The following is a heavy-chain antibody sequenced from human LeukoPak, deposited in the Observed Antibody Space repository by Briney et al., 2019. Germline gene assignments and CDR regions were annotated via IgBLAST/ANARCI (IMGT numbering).Heavy chain of an antibody. V-gene: IGHV1-2*04. CDR3: ARGNRGILWFGAPRLFYFDY. Sequence: ASVKVSCKASGYTFTGYYMHWVRQAPGQGLEWMGWINPNSGGTNYAQKFQGWVTMTRDTSISTAYMELSRLRSDDTAVYYCARGNRGILWFGAPRLFYFDYWGQGTLVTVSS. CDR2: INPNSGGT. D-gene: IGHD3-10*01. CDR1: GYTFTGYY. J-gene: IGHJ4*02.